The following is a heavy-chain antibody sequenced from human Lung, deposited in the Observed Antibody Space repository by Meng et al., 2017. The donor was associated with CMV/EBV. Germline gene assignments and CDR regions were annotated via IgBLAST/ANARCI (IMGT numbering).Heavy chain of an antibody. CDR3: VKVDCGGECTHIDS. J-gene: IGHJ4*02. V-gene: IGHV3-33*03. D-gene: IGHD2-21*01. Sequence: GGSXRPXCTPSGFSFSTFVLHWARQAPGRGLDWVALTWYDGSHQRYADSMKGRFSISRDNSKNTVNLQMNSLRVDDTSVYYRVKVDCGGECTHIDSWGQGTXVTVSS. CDR2: TWYDGSHQ. CDR1: GFSFSTFV.